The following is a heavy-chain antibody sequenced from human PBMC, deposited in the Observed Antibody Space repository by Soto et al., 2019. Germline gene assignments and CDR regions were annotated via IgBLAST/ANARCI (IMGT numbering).Heavy chain of an antibody. J-gene: IGHJ4*02. CDR2: VYFSVNT. V-gene: IGHV4-59*01. CDR3: GSVRPSCYVLF. D-gene: IGHD2-2*01. CDR1: GGSLSSYY. Sequence: SETLSLTCTVSGGSLSSYYWTWIRQSPGKGLEWIGYVYFSVNTNYNPSLKSRVTISIDTSKNQFSLRLASVTAADTAFYFCGSVRPSCYVLFWGQGTLVTVSS.